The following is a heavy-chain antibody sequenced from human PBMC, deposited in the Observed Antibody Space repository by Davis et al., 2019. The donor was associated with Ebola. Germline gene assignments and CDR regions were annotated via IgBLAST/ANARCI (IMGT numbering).Heavy chain of an antibody. CDR2: IYHSGST. CDR3: ARQEADYYYYYGMDV. V-gene: IGHV4-34*01. Sequence: SETLSLTCALFGGSFSDYYLSWIRQPPGKGLEWIGEIYHSGSTNYNPYLKSRVTISVATSKNQFSLKLSSVTAADTAVYYCARQEADYYYYYGMDVWGKGTTVTVSS. J-gene: IGHJ6*04. CDR1: GGSFSDYY. D-gene: IGHD6-13*01.